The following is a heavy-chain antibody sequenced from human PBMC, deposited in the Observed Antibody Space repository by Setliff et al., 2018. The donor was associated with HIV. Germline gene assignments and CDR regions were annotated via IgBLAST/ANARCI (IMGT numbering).Heavy chain of an antibody. CDR2: IFRSGTT. Sequence: PSETLSLTCTLSGGSFGDYHWSWIRQPAGRGLEWIGRIFRSGTTDYKFSLKSRVTISIDTSRNQFSLRLTSVTAEDTAVYYCARDRHYYGLGCYGPWGPGTLVTVSS. D-gene: IGHD3-10*01. V-gene: IGHV4-4*07. CDR1: GGSFGDYH. J-gene: IGHJ1*01. CDR3: ARDRHYYGLGCYGP.